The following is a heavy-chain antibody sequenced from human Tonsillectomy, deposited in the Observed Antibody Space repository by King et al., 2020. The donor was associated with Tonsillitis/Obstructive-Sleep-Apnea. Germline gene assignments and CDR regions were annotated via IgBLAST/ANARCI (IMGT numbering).Heavy chain of an antibody. V-gene: IGHV3-49*05. CDR3: TAGVVLWFGELIHPPDY. CDR1: GFTFGDYA. CDR2: IRSKAYGGTT. D-gene: IGHD3-10*01. Sequence: VQLVESGGGLVKPGRSLRLSCTASGFTFGDYAMSWFRQAPGKGLEWVGFIRSKAYGGTTEYAASVKARFPISRDDSKSIAYLQMNSLKTEDTAVYYCTAGVVLWFGELIHPPDYWGQGTLVTVSS. J-gene: IGHJ4*02.